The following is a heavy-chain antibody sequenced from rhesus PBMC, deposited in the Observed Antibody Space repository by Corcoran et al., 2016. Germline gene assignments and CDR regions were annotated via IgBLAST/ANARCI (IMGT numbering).Heavy chain of an antibody. J-gene: IGHJ4*01. CDR2: IYGRGGGT. Sequence: QLQLQESGPGLVKPSDTLSLPCAFYGGSLSHDYSWSWLRQPPGKGMDWIGYIYGRGGGTNYNPSLKKRVTIATDTSKNHFSLKLSSCTAADTAVYYCARDGAGTVGDWGQGVLVTVSS. CDR3: ARDGAGTVGD. D-gene: IGHD5-24*01. V-gene: IGHV4-106*01. CDR1: GGSLSHDYS.